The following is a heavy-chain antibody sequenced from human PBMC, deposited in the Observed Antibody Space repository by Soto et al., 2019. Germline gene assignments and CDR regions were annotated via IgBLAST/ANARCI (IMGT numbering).Heavy chain of an antibody. CDR2: IDPSDSYT. D-gene: IGHD3-3*01. J-gene: IGHJ6*02. V-gene: IGHV5-10-1*01. CDR1: GYSFTSYW. CDR3: ARHHYDFWSGSYGMDV. Sequence: GESLKISCKGSGYSFTSYWISWVRQMPGKGLEWMGRIDPSDSYTNYSPSFQGHVTISANKSISTAYLQWSSLKASDTAMYYCARHHYDFWSGSYGMDVWGQGTTVTVSS.